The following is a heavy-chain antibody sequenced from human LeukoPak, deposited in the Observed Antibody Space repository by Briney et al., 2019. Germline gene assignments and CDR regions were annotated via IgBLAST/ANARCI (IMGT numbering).Heavy chain of an antibody. CDR1: GFTFSSYA. D-gene: IGHD6-19*01. V-gene: IGHV3-23*01. CDR2: IGGSGGST. CDR3: AKDRGSSGCFDY. J-gene: IGHJ4*02. Sequence: PGGSLRLSCAASGFTFSSYAMSWVRQAPGKGLEWVSAIGGSGGSTYYADSVKGRFTISRDNSKNTLYLQMNSLRAEDTAVYYCAKDRGSSGCFDYWGQGTLVTVSS.